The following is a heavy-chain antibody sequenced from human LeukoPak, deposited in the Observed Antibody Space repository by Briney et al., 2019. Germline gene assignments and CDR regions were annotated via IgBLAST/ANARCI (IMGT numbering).Heavy chain of an antibody. CDR2: ISSSSSYI. V-gene: IGHV3-21*01. Sequence: GGSLRLSCAASGFTFSSYSMNWVRQAPGKGLEWVSSISSSSSYIYYADSVKGRFTISRDNAKNSLYLQMNSLRAEDTAVYYCARDRWDHIIAAPGLFDYWGQGTLVTVSS. J-gene: IGHJ4*02. CDR3: ARDRWDHIIAAPGLFDY. D-gene: IGHD6-6*01. CDR1: GFTFSSYS.